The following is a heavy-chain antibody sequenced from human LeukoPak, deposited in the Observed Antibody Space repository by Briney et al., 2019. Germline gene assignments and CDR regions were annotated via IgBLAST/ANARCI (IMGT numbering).Heavy chain of an antibody. Sequence: GGSLRLSCATSGFTFSNYSLNWVRQAPGKGLEWVSSISTTTSYYADSVKGRFTISRDNAKNSLYLQMNSLRADDTAVYYCARDRAVIRYFDYWGQGTLVTVSS. CDR1: GFTFSNYS. CDR3: ARDRAVIRYFDY. V-gene: IGHV3-21*01. J-gene: IGHJ4*02. CDR2: ISTTTSY. D-gene: IGHD3-16*02.